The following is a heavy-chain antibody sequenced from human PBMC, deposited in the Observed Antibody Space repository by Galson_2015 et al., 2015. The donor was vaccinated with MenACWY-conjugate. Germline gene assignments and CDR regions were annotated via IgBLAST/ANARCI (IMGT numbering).Heavy chain of an antibody. J-gene: IGHJ6*02. CDR3: ARAPTLRHYVLRFLEWSPPSTDYYYYGMDV. Sequence: SLRLSCAASGFTFSSYRTNWVRQAPGKGLEWVSSISSSSSYIYYADSVKGRFTISRDNAKNSLYLQMNSLRAEDTAVYYCARAPTLRHYVLRFLEWSPPSTDYYYYGMDVWGQGTTVTVSS. CDR1: GFTFSSYR. CDR2: ISSSSSYI. V-gene: IGHV3-21*01. D-gene: IGHD3-3*01.